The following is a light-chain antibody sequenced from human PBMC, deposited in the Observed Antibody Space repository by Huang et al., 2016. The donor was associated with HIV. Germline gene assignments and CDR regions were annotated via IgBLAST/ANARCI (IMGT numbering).Light chain of an antibody. J-gene: IGKJ2*01. CDR3: QQYYNWPPYT. CDR2: DTS. V-gene: IGKV3D-15*01. Sequence: EIVMTQSPATLSVSPGERAALSCKASQNVSTNLAWYQEKPGQAPTLLIYDTSTRATGIPARFTGSGSGTEFTLTISSLQSEDFAVYYCQQYYNWPPYTFGQGTNLEIK. CDR1: QNVSTN.